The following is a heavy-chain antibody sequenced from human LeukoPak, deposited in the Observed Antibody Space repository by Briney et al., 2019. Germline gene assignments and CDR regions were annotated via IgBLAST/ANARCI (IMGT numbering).Heavy chain of an antibody. J-gene: IGHJ5*02. Sequence: SETLSLTCTVSGGSISSYYWSWIRQPPGKGLEWIGYIYYSGSTYYNPSLKSRVTISVDTSKNQFSLKLSSVTAADTAVYYCARGGVAVVEYNWFDPWGQGTLVTVSS. D-gene: IGHD2-15*01. CDR1: GGSISSYY. CDR2: IYYSGST. V-gene: IGHV4-59*12. CDR3: ARGGVAVVEYNWFDP.